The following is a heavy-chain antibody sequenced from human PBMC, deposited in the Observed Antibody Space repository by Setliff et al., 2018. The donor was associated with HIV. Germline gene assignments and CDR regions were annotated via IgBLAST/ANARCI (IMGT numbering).Heavy chain of an antibody. CDR3: ARGSQWELLPYFDY. Sequence: LSLTCTVSGGSMSSSSYYWGWIRQPPGKGLEWIGSIYYSGSTYYNPSLKSRVTISVDTSKNRFSLKLSSVTAADTAVFYCARGSQWELLPYFDYWGQGTLVTVSS. D-gene: IGHD1-26*01. V-gene: IGHV4-39*07. CDR2: IYYSGST. CDR1: GGSMSSSSYY. J-gene: IGHJ4*02.